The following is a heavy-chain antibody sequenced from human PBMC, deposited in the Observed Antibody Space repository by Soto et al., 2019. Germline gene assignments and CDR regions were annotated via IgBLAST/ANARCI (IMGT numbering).Heavy chain of an antibody. J-gene: IGHJ6*02. CDR1: GGPFSNYY. CDR2: KAYSGNF. V-gene: IGHV4-59*08. Sequence: QVQLQESGPGLVKPSETLFLTCTISGGPFSNYYCSWFRQTPGQGLEWIGYKAYSGNFSYNPSLRRRVTISLATCKTQFCLDLISVTPADTALYYCARQGFGPLDGHVDVWGQGTTVIVSS. CDR3: ARQGFGPLDGHVDV. D-gene: IGHD3-10*01.